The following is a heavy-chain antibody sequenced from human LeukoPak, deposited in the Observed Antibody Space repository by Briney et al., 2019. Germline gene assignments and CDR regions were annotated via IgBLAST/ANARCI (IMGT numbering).Heavy chain of an antibody. CDR3: ARGVDFWSGYPERWLDP. CDR2: ISSSSSYI. V-gene: IGHV3-21*01. CDR1: GFTFSSYS. D-gene: IGHD3-3*01. Sequence: GGSLRLSCAASGFTFSSYSMNWVRQAPGKGLEWVSSISSSSSYIYYADSVKGRFTISRDNAKNSLYLQMNSLRAEDTAVYYCARGVDFWSGYPERWLDPWGQGTLVTVSS. J-gene: IGHJ5*02.